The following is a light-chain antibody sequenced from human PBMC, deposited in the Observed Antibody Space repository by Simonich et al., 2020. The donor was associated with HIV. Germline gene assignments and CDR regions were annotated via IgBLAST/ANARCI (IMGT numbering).Light chain of an antibody. J-gene: IGLJ1*01. Sequence: QSALTQPRSVSGSPGQSVTISCTGTSSDVGGYNYVSWYQQHPGKAPKVMIYDVSKRPSGVPDRFSGSKSGNTASLTISGLQAEDEADYYCCSYAGGYTYVFGIGTKVTVL. CDR1: SSDVGGYNY. CDR2: DVS. CDR3: CSYAGGYTYV. V-gene: IGLV2-11*01.